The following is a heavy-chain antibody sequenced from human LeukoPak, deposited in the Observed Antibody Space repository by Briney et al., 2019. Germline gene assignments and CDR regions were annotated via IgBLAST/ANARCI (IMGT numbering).Heavy chain of an antibody. CDR2: IIPIFGTA. CDR1: GGTFSSYA. CDR3: ARGRSPYSSGQRTPFDY. D-gene: IGHD6-19*01. J-gene: IGHJ4*02. V-gene: IGHV1-69*05. Sequence: ASVKVSCKASGGTFSSYAISWVRQAPGQGLEWIGRIIPIFGTANYAQKFQGRVTVTTDESTSTAYMELSSLRSEDTAVYYCARGRSPYSSGQRTPFDYWGQGTLVTVSS.